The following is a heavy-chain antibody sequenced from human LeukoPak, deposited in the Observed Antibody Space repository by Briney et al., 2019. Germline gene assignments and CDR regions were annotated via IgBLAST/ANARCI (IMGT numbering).Heavy chain of an antibody. CDR2: ISGSGGST. D-gene: IGHD2-2*01. Sequence: GGSLRLSCAASGFTFSSYAMSWVRQAPGKGLEWVSAISGSGGSTYYADSVKGRFTISRDNSKNTLYLQMNSLRAEDTAVYYCAKDPDIVVVPASPLDYWGPGTLVSVSA. CDR1: GFTFSSYA. J-gene: IGHJ4*02. CDR3: AKDPDIVVVPASPLDY. V-gene: IGHV3-23*01.